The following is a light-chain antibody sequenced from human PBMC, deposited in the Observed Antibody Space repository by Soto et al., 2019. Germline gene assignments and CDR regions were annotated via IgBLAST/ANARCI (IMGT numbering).Light chain of an antibody. J-gene: IGLJ3*02. CDR1: SSDVGGYNY. CDR2: EVS. CDR3: NSYAGSNNWV. V-gene: IGLV2-8*01. Sequence: QSALTQPPSASGSPGQSVTISCTGTSSDVGGYNYVSWYQQHPGKAPKLMIYEVSKRPSGVPDRFSGSKSGNTASLTVSGLQAYDEADYYCNSYAGSNNWVFGGGTKLTVL.